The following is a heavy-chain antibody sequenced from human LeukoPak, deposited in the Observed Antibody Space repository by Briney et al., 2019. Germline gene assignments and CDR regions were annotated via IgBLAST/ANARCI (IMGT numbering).Heavy chain of an antibody. CDR1: GYTFTSYG. CDR2: ISAYNGNT. CDR3: AREEDPYGPNAFDI. J-gene: IGHJ3*02. D-gene: IGHD4-17*01. V-gene: IGHV1-18*01. Sequence: GASVKVSCKAPGYTFTSYGISWVRQAPGQGLEWMGWISAYNGNTNYAQKLQGRVTMTTDTSTSTAYMELRSLRSDDTAVYYCAREEDPYGPNAFDIWGQGTMVTVSS.